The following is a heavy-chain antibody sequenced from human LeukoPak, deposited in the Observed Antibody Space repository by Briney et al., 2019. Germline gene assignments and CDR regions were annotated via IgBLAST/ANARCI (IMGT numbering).Heavy chain of an antibody. Sequence: GASVKVSCKASGGTFSSYAISWVRQAPGQGLEWMGGIIPIFGTANYAQKFQGRVTITTDESTSTAYMELSSLRSEDTAVYYCASNIGYCSSTSCYTWGIFDYWGQGTPVTVSS. D-gene: IGHD2-2*02. CDR2: IIPIFGTA. J-gene: IGHJ4*02. V-gene: IGHV1-69*05. CDR3: ASNIGYCSSTSCYTWGIFDY. CDR1: GGTFSSYA.